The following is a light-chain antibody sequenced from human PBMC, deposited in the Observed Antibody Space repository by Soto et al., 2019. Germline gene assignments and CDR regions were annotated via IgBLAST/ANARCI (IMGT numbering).Light chain of an antibody. Sequence: EIVLTQSPGPLSLSPGERATLSCRASQSVSSSYLAWYQQKPGQAPRLLIYGASSRATGIPDRFSGSGSGTDFTLTISRLEPEDFAVYYCQQHGGSPITFGQGTRLEIK. CDR1: QSVSSSY. J-gene: IGKJ5*01. CDR2: GAS. CDR3: QQHGGSPIT. V-gene: IGKV3-20*01.